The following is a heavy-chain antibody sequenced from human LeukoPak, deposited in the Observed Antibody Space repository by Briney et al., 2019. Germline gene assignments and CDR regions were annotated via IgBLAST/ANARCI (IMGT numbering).Heavy chain of an antibody. V-gene: IGHV4-39*01. Sequence: PSETLSLTCTVSGGSISTTSYYWGWLRQPPGKGPEWNGNIFYSETTYYNPSLKSRVTISVYTSRNQFSLKLRSWTAADPAVYYCAGHVHGNYYDDSGYSAYFEDWGQGTPVTVSS. J-gene: IGHJ4*02. D-gene: IGHD3-22*01. CDR2: IFYSETT. CDR3: AGHVHGNYYDDSGYSAYFED. CDR1: GGSISTTSYY.